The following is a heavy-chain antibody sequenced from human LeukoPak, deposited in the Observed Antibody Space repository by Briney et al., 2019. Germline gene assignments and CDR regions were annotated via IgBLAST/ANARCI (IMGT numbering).Heavy chain of an antibody. CDR2: IIPILGIA. V-gene: IGHV1-69*04. Sequence: GSSVKVSCKASGGTFSSYAISWVRQAPGQGLEWMGRIIPILGIANYAQKFQGRVTITADKSTSTAYMELSSLRSEDTAVYYCARPVYSCGAFDIWGQGTMVTVSS. J-gene: IGHJ3*02. CDR3: ARPVYSCGAFDI. CDR1: GGTFSSYA. D-gene: IGHD5-18*01.